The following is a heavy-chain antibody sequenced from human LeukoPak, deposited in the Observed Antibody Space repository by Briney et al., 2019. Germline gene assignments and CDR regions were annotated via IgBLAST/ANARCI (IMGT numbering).Heavy chain of an antibody. CDR1: GFTFSSYG. CDR2: IWYDGSNK. CDR3: GRGYYGDYGYGMDV. J-gene: IGHJ6*02. V-gene: IGHV3-33*01. D-gene: IGHD4-17*01. Sequence: GGSLRLSCAASGFTFSSYGIHWVRQAPGKGLEWVAVIWYDGSNKYYADSVKGRFTISRDNSKNTLYLQMNSLRAEDTAVYYCGRGYYGDYGYGMDVWGQGTTGTVSS.